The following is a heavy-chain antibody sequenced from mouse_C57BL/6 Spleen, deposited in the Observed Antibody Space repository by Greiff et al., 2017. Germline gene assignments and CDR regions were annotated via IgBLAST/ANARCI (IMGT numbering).Heavy chain of an antibody. D-gene: IGHD2-2*01. Sequence: VQLQESGAELVRPGTSVKMSCKASGYTFTNYWIGWAKQRPGHGLEWIGDIYPGGGYTNYNEKFKGKATLTADKSSSTAYMQFSSLTSEDSAIYYCARSGHGYDVAWFAYWGQGTLVTVSA. V-gene: IGHV1-63*01. CDR1: GYTFTNYW. J-gene: IGHJ3*01. CDR2: IYPGGGYT. CDR3: ARSGHGYDVAWFAY.